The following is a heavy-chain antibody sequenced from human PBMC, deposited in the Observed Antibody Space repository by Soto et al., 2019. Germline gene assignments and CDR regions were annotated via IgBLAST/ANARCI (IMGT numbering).Heavy chain of an antibody. CDR1: GGTFSSYT. CDR3: ARDRSGYDYYYYGMDV. Sequence: SVKVSCKASGGTFSSYTISWVRQAPGQGLEWMGRIIPILGIANYAQKFQGRVTITADKSTSTAYMELSSLRSEDTAVYYCARDRSGYDYYYYGMDVWGQGTTVTVSS. CDR2: IIPILGIA. D-gene: IGHD5-12*01. J-gene: IGHJ6*02. V-gene: IGHV1-69*04.